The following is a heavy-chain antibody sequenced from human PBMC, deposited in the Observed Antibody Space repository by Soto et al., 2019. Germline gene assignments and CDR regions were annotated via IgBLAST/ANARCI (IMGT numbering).Heavy chain of an antibody. CDR3: ARNILGGTTDY. V-gene: IGHV1-69*02. D-gene: IGHD1-7*01. CDR2: IIPILGIA. CDR1: GGTFSSYT. J-gene: IGHJ4*02. Sequence: ASVKVSCKASGGTFSSYTISWVRQAPGQGLEWMGRIIPILGIANYAQKFQGRVTITADKSASTAYMELSSLRSEDTAVYYCARNILGGTTDYWGPGTLVTVSS.